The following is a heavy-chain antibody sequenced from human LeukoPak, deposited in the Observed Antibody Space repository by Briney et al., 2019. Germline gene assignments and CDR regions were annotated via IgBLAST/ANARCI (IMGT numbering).Heavy chain of an antibody. CDR1: GYTFTSYG. V-gene: IGHV1-18*01. D-gene: IGHD3-3*01. CDR3: ARDPYYDFWSGYYYYYYYMDV. CDR2: ISAYNGNT. Sequence: ASVKVSCKASGYTFTSYGISWVRQAPGQGLEWMGWISAYNGNTNYAQKLQGRVTMTTDTPTSTAYMELRSPRSDDTAVYYCARDPYYDFWSGYYYYYYYMDVWGKGTTVTVSS. J-gene: IGHJ6*03.